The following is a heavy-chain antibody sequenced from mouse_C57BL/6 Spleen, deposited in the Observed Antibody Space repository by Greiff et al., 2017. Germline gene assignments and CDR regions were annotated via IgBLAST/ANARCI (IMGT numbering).Heavy chain of an antibody. J-gene: IGHJ1*03. Sequence: EVKLVESGGGLVKPGGSLKLSCAASGFTFSDYGMHWVRQAPEKGLEWVAYISSGSSTIYYADTVKGRFTISRDNAKNTLFLQMTSLRSEDTAMYYCANTPVDWYFDVWGTGTTVTVSS. CDR1: GFTFSDYG. CDR3: ANTPVDWYFDV. V-gene: IGHV5-17*01. CDR2: ISSGSSTI.